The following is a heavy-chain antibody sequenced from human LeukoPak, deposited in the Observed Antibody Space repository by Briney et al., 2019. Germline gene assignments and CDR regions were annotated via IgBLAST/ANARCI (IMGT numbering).Heavy chain of an antibody. CDR3: ARDTEHLYFVFDY. V-gene: IGHV3-23*01. CDR1: GFTFSSYA. D-gene: IGHD2-2*02. Sequence: GGSLRLSCAATGFTFSSYAMSWVRQAPGKGLEWVSVISGSGGRIEYEDSVKGRFTMSRDNAKNSLYLQMNSLRDEDTAVYYCARDTEHLYFVFDYWGQGTLVTVSS. CDR2: ISGSGGRI. J-gene: IGHJ4*02.